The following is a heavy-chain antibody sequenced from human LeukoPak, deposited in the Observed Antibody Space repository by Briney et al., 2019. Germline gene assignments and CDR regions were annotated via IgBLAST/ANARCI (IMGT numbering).Heavy chain of an antibody. CDR3: ARDTTVTKDAFNI. V-gene: IGHV4-61*02. D-gene: IGHD4-17*01. Sequence: SQTLSLTCTVSGGSISSGTYYWSWIRKPAGKGLEWIGRIYNSGSTKYNPSLKSRVAMSVDTSKNQFSLKLSSVTAADTAVYYCARDTTVTKDAFNIWGQGTMVTVPS. CDR2: IYNSGST. CDR1: GGSISSGTYY. J-gene: IGHJ3*02.